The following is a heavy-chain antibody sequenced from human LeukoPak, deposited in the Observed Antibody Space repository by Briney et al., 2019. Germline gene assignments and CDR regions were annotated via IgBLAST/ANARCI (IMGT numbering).Heavy chain of an antibody. CDR2: INPGGGST. CDR1: GYSFTTYY. D-gene: IGHD5-12*01. CDR3: ARVSGAVATSLFDY. Sequence: ASVKDSCKASGYSFTTYYIQWVRQAPGQGLEWMGMINPGGGSTNYAQEFQGRVTMTRDTSRSTVYMELSSLRSEDTAVYYCARVSGAVATSLFDYWGQGTLVTVSS. J-gene: IGHJ4*02. V-gene: IGHV1-46*01.